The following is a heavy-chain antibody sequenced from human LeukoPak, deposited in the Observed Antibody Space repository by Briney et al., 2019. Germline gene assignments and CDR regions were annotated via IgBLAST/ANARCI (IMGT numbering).Heavy chain of an antibody. CDR3: ARGGYGDTWFDP. D-gene: IGHD4-17*01. J-gene: IGHJ5*02. Sequence: SETLSLTCAVYGGSFSGYYWSWIRQPPGKGLEWIGEINHSGSTNYNPSLKSRVTISVDTSKNQFSLKLSSVTAADTAVYYCARGGYGDTWFDPWGQRTLVTVSS. CDR1: GGSFSGYY. V-gene: IGHV4-34*01. CDR2: INHSGST.